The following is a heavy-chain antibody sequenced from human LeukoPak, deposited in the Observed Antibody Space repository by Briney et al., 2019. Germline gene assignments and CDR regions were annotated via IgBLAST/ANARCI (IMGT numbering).Heavy chain of an antibody. Sequence: SETLSLTCAVYGGSFSGYYWSWIRRPPGKGLEWIGEINHSGSTNYNPSLKSRVTISVDTSKNQFSLKLSSVTAADTAVYYCARGRGNYYRDYFDYWGQGTLVTVSS. CDR2: INHSGST. D-gene: IGHD1-26*01. J-gene: IGHJ4*02. CDR1: GGSFSGYY. CDR3: ARGRGNYYRDYFDY. V-gene: IGHV4-34*01.